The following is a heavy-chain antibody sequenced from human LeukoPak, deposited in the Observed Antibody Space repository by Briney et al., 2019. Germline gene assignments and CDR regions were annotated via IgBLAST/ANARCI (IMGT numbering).Heavy chain of an antibody. J-gene: IGHJ4*02. CDR2: IYYSGST. D-gene: IGHD4-17*01. CDR3: ARWARIYGDSLDY. CDR1: GGSISSHY. Sequence: PSETLSLTCTVSGGSISSHYWSWILQPPGKGLEWIGYIYYSGSTNYNPSLKSRVTISVDTSKNQFSLKLSSVTAADTAVYYCARWARIYGDSLDYWGQGTLVTVSS. V-gene: IGHV4-59*11.